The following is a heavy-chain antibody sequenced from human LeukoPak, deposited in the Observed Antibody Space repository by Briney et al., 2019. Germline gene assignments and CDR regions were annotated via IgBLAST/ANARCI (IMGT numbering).Heavy chain of an antibody. CDR2: ISGSGGST. D-gene: IGHD6-13*01. CDR3: AKDGGGLAAAGIRPRRPPPDY. CDR1: GFTFSSYA. Sequence: PGGSLRLSCAASGFTFSSYAMSWVRQAPGKGLEWVSAISGSGGSTYYADSVKGRFTISRDNSKNTLYLQMNSLRAEDTAVYYCAKDGGGLAAAGIRPRRPPPDYWGQGTLVTVSS. J-gene: IGHJ4*02. V-gene: IGHV3-23*01.